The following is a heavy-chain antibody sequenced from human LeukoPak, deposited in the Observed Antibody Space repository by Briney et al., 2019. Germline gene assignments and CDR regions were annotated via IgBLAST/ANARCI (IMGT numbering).Heavy chain of an antibody. CDR3: AKDFSPMDLSGSYEVAPYFDY. CDR1: GFTFSSYA. V-gene: IGHV3-23*01. CDR2: ISGSGGST. Sequence: HPGRSLRLSCAASGFTFSSYAMSWVRQAPGKGLEWVSAISGSGGSTYYADSVKGRFTISRDNSKNTLYLQMNSLRAEDTAVYYCAKDFSPMDLSGSYEVAPYFDYWGQGTLVTVSS. J-gene: IGHJ4*02. D-gene: IGHD1-26*01.